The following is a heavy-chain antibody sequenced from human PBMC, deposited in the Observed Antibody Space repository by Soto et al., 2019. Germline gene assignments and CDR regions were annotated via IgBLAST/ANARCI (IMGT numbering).Heavy chain of an antibody. J-gene: IGHJ5*02. D-gene: IGHD3-9*01. CDR3: TTLRLDP. V-gene: IGHV1-2*02. Sequence: QVQLVQSGSEVKKPGASVKVSCQASGYTFTALYMNWVRQAPGQGLEWMGWVNPNTGVTKYAQKFQGRVTMTRDTSINTAYMELSGLTSDDTAVYYCTTLRLDPWGQGPLVTVSP. CDR1: GYTFTALY. CDR2: VNPNTGVT.